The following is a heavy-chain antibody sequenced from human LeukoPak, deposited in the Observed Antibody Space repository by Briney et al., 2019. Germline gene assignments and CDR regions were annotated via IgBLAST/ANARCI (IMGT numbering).Heavy chain of an antibody. D-gene: IGHD4-11*01. CDR1: GFTVSSNY. CDR3: ARSPTVYYYYYGMDV. CDR2: IYSGGST. V-gene: IGHV3-53*01. J-gene: IGHJ6*02. Sequence: GGSLRLSCAASGFTVSSNYMSWVRQAPGKGLEWVSVIYSGGSTYYADSVKGRFTISRDNSKNTLYLQVNSLRAEDTAVYYCARSPTVYYYYYGMDVWGQGTTVTVSS.